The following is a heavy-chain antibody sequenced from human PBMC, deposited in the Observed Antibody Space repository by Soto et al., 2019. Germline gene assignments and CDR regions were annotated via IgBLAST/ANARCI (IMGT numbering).Heavy chain of an antibody. V-gene: IGHV4-59*01. CDR3: ARYLLGGDYRGDWFDP. CDR2: IYYSGST. D-gene: IGHD4-17*01. J-gene: IGHJ5*02. CDR1: GGSISSYY. Sequence: SETLSLTCTVSGGSISSYYWSWIRQPPGKGLEWIGYIYYSGSTNYNPSLKSRVTISVDTSKNQFSLKLSSVTAADTAVYYCARYLLGGDYRGDWFDPWGQGTLVTVSS.